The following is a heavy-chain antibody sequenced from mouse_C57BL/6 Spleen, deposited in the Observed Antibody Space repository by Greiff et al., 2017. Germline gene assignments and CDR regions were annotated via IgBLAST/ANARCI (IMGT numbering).Heavy chain of an antibody. Sequence: QVQLQQPGAELVKPGASVKMSCKASGYTFTSYWITWVKQRPGQGLEWIGDIYPGSGSTNYNEKFKSKATLTVDTSSSTAYMQLSSLTSEDSAVYYCARIWLRRNYFDYWGQGTTLTVSS. CDR1: GYTFTSYW. V-gene: IGHV1-55*01. CDR3: ARIWLRRNYFDY. CDR2: IYPGSGST. J-gene: IGHJ2*01. D-gene: IGHD2-2*01.